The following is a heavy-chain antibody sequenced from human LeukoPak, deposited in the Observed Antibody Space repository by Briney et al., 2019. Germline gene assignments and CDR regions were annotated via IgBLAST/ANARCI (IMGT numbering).Heavy chain of an antibody. CDR1: GFTFSSYS. D-gene: IGHD3-10*01. V-gene: IGHV3-21*01. Sequence: GGSLRLSCAASGFTFSSYSMNWVRQAPGKGLEWVSSISSSSSYIYYADSVKGRFTISRDNAKNSLYLQMNSLRAEDTAVYYCARIFYGSGSYSNDAFDIWGQGTMVTVSS. J-gene: IGHJ3*02. CDR2: ISSSSSYI. CDR3: ARIFYGSGSYSNDAFDI.